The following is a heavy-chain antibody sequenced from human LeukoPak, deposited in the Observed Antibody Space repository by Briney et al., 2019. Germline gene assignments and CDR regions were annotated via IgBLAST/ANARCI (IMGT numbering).Heavy chain of an antibody. D-gene: IGHD1-26*01. CDR3: AREDVGATTSLYAFDI. CDR1: GGSISSYY. Sequence: TSETLSLTCTVSGGSISSYYWSWIRQPAGKVLEWIGRIHSRGSTNHNPSLRSRVTMSVDTSKNQFSLKLTSVTAADTALYYCAREDVGATTSLYAFDIWGQGTMVTVSS. CDR2: IHSRGST. V-gene: IGHV4-4*07. J-gene: IGHJ3*02.